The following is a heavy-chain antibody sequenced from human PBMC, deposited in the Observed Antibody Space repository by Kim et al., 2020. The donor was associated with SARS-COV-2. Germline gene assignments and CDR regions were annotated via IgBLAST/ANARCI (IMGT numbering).Heavy chain of an antibody. D-gene: IGHD3-22*01. CDR3: ARVRYDSSGYYYVPFDY. J-gene: IGHJ4*02. Sequence: SETLSLTCTVSGGSISSSSYYWGWIRQPPGKGLEWIGSIYYSGSTYYNPSLKSRVTISVDTSKNQFSLKLSSVTAADTAVYYCARVRYDSSGYYYVPFDYWGQGTLVTVSS. CDR1: GGSISSSSYY. V-gene: IGHV4-39*01. CDR2: IYYSGST.